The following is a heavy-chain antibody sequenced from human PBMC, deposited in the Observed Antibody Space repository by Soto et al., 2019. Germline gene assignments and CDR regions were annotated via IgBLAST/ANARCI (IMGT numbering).Heavy chain of an antibody. Sequence: GGSLRLSCAASGFTFSSYAMSWVRQAPGKGLEWVSAISGSGSSTYYEDSVKGRFTISRDNSKNTLYLQMNSLRAEDTAVYYCAKDTITGDPSLNWFDPWGQGTLVTVSS. CDR2: ISGSGSST. V-gene: IGHV3-23*01. CDR3: AKDTITGDPSLNWFDP. J-gene: IGHJ5*02. CDR1: GFTFSSYA. D-gene: IGHD7-27*01.